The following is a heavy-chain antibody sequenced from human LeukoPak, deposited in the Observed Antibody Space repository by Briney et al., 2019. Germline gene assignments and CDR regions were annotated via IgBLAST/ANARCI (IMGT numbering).Heavy chain of an antibody. Sequence: PSETLSLTCTVSGGSISSYYWSWIRQPPGKGLEWIGYIYYSGSTNYNPSLKSRVTISVDTSKNQFSLKLSSVTAADTAVYYCARGPYGQDYWGQGTLVTVSS. CDR2: IYYSGST. V-gene: IGHV4-59*12. J-gene: IGHJ4*02. CDR3: ARGPYGQDY. D-gene: IGHD3-10*01. CDR1: GGSISSYY.